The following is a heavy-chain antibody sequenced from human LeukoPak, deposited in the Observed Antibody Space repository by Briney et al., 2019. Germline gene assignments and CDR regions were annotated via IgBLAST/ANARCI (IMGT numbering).Heavy chain of an antibody. V-gene: IGHV5-51*01. J-gene: IGHJ6*02. CDR2: IHPRDSGT. D-gene: IGHD3-3*01. CDR1: GYSFSNHW. Sequence: GESLKISCKGSGYSFSNHWIAWVRQMPGKGLEGMGIIHPRDSGTRYSPSFQGQVTMSVDKYISTAYLQWSSLKASDTATYYCARQRIDHDFWTCAMDAWGQGTTVTVSS. CDR3: ARQRIDHDFWTCAMDA.